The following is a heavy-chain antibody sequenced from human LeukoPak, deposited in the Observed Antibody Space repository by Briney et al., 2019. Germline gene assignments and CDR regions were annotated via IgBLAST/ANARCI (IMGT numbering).Heavy chain of an antibody. V-gene: IGHV4-39*01. CDR1: GGSISSSSYY. Sequence: SETLSLTCTVPGGSISSSSYYWGWIRQPPGKGLEWIGSIYYSGSTYYNPSLKSRVTISVDTSKNQFSLKLSSVTAADTAVYYCARSYSSSWSTPAWFDPWGQGTLVTVSS. CDR3: ARSYSSSWSTPAWFDP. J-gene: IGHJ5*02. CDR2: IYYSGST. D-gene: IGHD6-13*01.